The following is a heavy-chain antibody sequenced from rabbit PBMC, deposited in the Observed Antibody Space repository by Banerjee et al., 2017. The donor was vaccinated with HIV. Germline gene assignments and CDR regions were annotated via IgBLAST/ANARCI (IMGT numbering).Heavy chain of an antibody. CDR2: INTSSGNT. CDR1: GFSLSSYS. J-gene: IGHJ4*01. V-gene: IGHV1S45*01. Sequence: QEQLEESGGGLVQPGGSLTLSCKASGFSLSSYSIGWVRQAPGKGLEWIGCINTSSGNTVYATWAKGRFTISKTSSTTVTLQMTSLTAADTATYFCARDVIWGDWELWGPGTLVTVS. D-gene: IGHD4-1*01. CDR3: ARDVIWGDWEL.